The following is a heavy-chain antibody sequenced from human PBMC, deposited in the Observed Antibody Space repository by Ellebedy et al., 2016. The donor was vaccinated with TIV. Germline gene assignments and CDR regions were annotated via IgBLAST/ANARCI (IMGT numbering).Heavy chain of an antibody. V-gene: IGHV4-59*01. Sequence: MPSETLSLTCTVSGGSISSYYWSWIRQPPGKGLEWIGYIYYSGSTNYNPSLKSRVTISVDTSKNQFSLKLSSVTAADTAVYYCARDLKLRWHPQYYYGMDVWGQGTTVTVSS. J-gene: IGHJ6*02. CDR2: IYYSGST. CDR3: ARDLKLRWHPQYYYGMDV. D-gene: IGHD4-23*01. CDR1: GGSISSYY.